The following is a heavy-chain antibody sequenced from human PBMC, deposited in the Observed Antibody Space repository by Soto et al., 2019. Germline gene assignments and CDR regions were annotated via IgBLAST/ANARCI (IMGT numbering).Heavy chain of an antibody. D-gene: IGHD6-19*01. Sequence: SETLSLTCTVSGGSISSISSYWGWIRQPPGKGLEWIGSIYYSGSTYYNPSLKSRVTISVDTSKNQFSLKLSSVTAADTAVYYCSRQYSSCWYYYCYSYGMDVWGQGTAVPVSS. V-gene: IGHV4-39*01. CDR2: IYYSGST. CDR1: GGSISSISSY. CDR3: SRQYSSCWYYYCYSYGMDV. J-gene: IGHJ6*02.